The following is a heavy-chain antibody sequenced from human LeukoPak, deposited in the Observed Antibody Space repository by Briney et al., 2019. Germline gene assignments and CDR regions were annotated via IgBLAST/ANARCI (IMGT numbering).Heavy chain of an antibody. D-gene: IGHD1-14*01. V-gene: IGHV3-7*01. CDR2: INQDGGVQ. CDR3: TRLQRDRPDVY. CDR1: GFKFSNYW. Sequence: PGGSLRLSCAASGFKFSNYWMSWVSHVPGKGLEWVANINQDGGVQQYVDSVKGRFTISRDNAKNSLYLHLNSLRAEDTAVYYCTRLQRDRPDVYWGQGTLVTVSS. J-gene: IGHJ4*02.